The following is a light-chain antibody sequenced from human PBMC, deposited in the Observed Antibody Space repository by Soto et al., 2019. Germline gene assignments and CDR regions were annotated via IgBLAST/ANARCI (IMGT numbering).Light chain of an antibody. V-gene: IGLV2-8*01. CDR2: EVT. Sequence: QSALTQPPSASGTPGQSVTISCTGTSSDVGGYNYVSWYQQHPGKAPKLMIYEVTKRPSGVPNRFSASKSGNTASLTVSGLQAEDEADYYSSSYAGSNNFMVFGGGTKLTVL. CDR1: SSDVGGYNY. J-gene: IGLJ2*01. CDR3: SSYAGSNNFMV.